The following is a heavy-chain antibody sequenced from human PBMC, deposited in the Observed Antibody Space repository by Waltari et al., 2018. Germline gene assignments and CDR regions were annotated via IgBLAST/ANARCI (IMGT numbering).Heavy chain of an antibody. CDR2: INYSGDST. CDR3: AKDPDC. Sequence: EVQLLESGGGLVQPGGSLRLSCAASGFTFSSYAMTWVRQAPGKGLEWVSTINYSGDSTYYADSVKGRFTISRDNSKNILYLHMDSLRAEDTAAYYCAKDPDCWGQGTLVTVSS. CDR1: GFTFSSYA. J-gene: IGHJ4*02. V-gene: IGHV3-23*01.